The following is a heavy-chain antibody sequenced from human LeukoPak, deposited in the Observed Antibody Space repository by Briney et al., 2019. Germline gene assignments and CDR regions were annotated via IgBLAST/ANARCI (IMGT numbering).Heavy chain of an antibody. CDR2: LYSGADT. CDR1: GFTVATNY. CDR3: ARIGDHFHWYLDL. Sequence: SGGSLRLSCTASGFTVATNYTNWVRQPPGKGLEWVSILYSGADTYYADSVKGRFVVSRDSSKNMLFLHMNALRPEDTAVYYCARIGDHFHWYLDLWGRGTLVTVSS. J-gene: IGHJ2*01. D-gene: IGHD3-3*02. V-gene: IGHV3-53*01.